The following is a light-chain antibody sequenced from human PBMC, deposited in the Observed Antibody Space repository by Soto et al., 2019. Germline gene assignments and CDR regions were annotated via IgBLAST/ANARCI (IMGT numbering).Light chain of an antibody. CDR1: QSVSSS. V-gene: IGKV3-15*01. J-gene: IGKJ3*01. CDR3: QQYHNWPSFT. CDR2: GSS. Sequence: EIVMTQSPVTLSVSPGERATLSCRASQSVSSSLAWYQQRPGQAPRLLIYGSSTRATGIPARFSGSGSGTEFALNISSLQSEDSAVYYCQQYHNWPSFTFGPGTKVDIK.